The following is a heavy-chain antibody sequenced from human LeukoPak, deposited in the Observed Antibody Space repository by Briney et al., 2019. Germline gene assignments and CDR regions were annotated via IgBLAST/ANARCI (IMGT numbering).Heavy chain of an antibody. CDR1: GGSFSGYY. V-gene: IGHV4-34*01. Sequence: SETLSLTCAVYGGSFSGYYWSWIRQPPGKGLEWIGEINHSGSTNYNPSLKSRVTISVDTSKNQFSLKLSSVTAADTAVYYCARLVLELSSTAGHWGQGTLVTVSS. CDR3: ARLVLELSSTAGH. J-gene: IGHJ4*02. D-gene: IGHD1-7*01. CDR2: INHSGST.